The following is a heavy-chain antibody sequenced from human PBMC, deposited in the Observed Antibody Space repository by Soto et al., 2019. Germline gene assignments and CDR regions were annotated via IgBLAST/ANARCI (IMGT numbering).Heavy chain of an antibody. CDR2: MYYSAST. Sequence: QVQLQESGPGLVKPSQALSLTCTVSGGSISSGGYYWSWVRQHPGKGLEWIAYMYYSASTYYNPSLKSRVSVSVDTSKNQFSLQLSSVTAADTAVYYCARFSGSYLRDWGQGTLVTVSS. V-gene: IGHV4-31*03. J-gene: IGHJ4*02. D-gene: IGHD1-26*01. CDR1: GGSISSGGYY. CDR3: ARFSGSYLRD.